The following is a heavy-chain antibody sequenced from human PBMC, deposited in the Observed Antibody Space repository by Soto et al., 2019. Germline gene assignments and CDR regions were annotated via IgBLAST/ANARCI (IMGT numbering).Heavy chain of an antibody. D-gene: IGHD2-2*01. CDR1: GFTFSGPA. CDR2: IRSKSNDYAT. CDR3: TVGVVVKAATDY. J-gene: IGHJ4*02. Sequence: GSLLLACSVSGFTFSGPAIHWVRQASGKGLEWVGRIRSKSNDYATSYATSVKGRFTISRDDSKNTAYLQMDRLETEDTAVYYCTVGVVVKAATDYWGQGTLVTVYS. V-gene: IGHV3-73*01.